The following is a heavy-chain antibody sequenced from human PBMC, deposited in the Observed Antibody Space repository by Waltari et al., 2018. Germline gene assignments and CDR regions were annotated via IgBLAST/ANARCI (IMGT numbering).Heavy chain of an antibody. CDR3: ARGLAAAGSYYYMDV. CDR1: GGSISSYY. V-gene: IGHV4-59*06. D-gene: IGHD6-13*01. J-gene: IGHJ6*03. CDR2: IYYSGST. Sequence: QVQLQESGPGLVKPSETLSLTCTVSGGSISSYYWSWIRQHPGKGLEWIGYIYYSGSTYYNPSLKSRVTISVDTSKNQFSLKLSSVTAADTAVYYCARGLAAAGSYYYMDVWGKGTTVTVSS.